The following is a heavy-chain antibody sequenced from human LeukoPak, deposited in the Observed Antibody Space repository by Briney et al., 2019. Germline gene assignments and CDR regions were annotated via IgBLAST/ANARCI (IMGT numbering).Heavy chain of an antibody. D-gene: IGHD3-10*01. V-gene: IGHV3-23*01. CDR3: VKVDAVISPGIDY. Sequence: AGGSLRLSCAASGFTLSNYARSWVRQAPGKGLEWVSAISAGGATYSADSVKGRFTISRDNSKNTLYLQMYSLRAEDTALYFCVKVDAVISPGIDYWGQGTLVTVSS. CDR1: GFTLSNYA. CDR2: ISAGGAT. J-gene: IGHJ4*02.